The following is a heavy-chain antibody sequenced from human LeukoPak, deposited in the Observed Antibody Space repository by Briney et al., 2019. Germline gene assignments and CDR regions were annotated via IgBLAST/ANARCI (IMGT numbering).Heavy chain of an antibody. J-gene: IGHJ4*02. CDR3: ARLSGEGYYYSSS. CDR1: GHSFTSYW. V-gene: IGHV5-51*01. Sequence: GESLKISCKGSGHSFTSYWTAWVRPMPGKGLEWMGIIYPGDSNTRYSPSFQGQVTISADKSISTAYLQWSSLKASDTAMYYCARLSGEGYYYSSSWGQGTLVTVSS. D-gene: IGHD3-10*01. CDR2: IYPGDSNT.